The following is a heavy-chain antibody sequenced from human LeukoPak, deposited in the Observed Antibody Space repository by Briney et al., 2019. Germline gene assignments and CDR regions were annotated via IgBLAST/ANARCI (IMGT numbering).Heavy chain of an antibody. Sequence: GGSLRLSCAASGFTFSSYAMHWVRQAPGMGLEWVAFIRYDGGNTYYADSVKGRFTISRDNSKNTMYLQMNSLNAKDTAVYYCAKDEVVPGYYYTDVWGRGTTVTISS. J-gene: IGHJ6*03. CDR3: AKDEVVPGYYYTDV. D-gene: IGHD2-2*01. CDR2: IRYDGGNT. CDR1: GFTFSSYA. V-gene: IGHV3-30*02.